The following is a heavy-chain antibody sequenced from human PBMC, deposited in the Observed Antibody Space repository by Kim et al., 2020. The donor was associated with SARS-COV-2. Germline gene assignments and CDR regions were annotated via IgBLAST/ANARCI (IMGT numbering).Heavy chain of an antibody. D-gene: IGHD6-19*01. CDR3: ARDYSGWSDAFDI. Sequence: GGSLRLSCAASGFTFSSYWMSWVRQAPGKGLEWVANIKQDGSEKYYVDSVKGRFTISRDNAKNSLYLQMNSLRAEDTAVYYCARDYSGWSDAFDIWGQGTMVTVSS. V-gene: IGHV3-7*03. CDR1: GFTFSSYW. J-gene: IGHJ3*02. CDR2: IKQDGSEK.